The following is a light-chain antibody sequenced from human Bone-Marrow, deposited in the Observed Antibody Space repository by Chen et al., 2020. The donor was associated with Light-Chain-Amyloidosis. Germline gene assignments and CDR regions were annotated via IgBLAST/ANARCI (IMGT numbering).Light chain of an antibody. CDR2: RDT. CDR1: DLPTKY. J-gene: IGLJ2*01. CDR3: QSADSSGTYEVI. Sequence: SYELTQPPSVSVSPGQTARITCSGDDLPTKYAYWYQQKPGQAPVLVIHRDTERPSGISERFSGSSSGTTATLTISGVQAEDEADYHCQSADSSGTYEVIFGGGSELT. V-gene: IGLV3-25*03.